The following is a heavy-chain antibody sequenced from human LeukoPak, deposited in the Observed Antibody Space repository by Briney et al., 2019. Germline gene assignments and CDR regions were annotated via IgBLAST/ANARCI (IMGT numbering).Heavy chain of an antibody. Sequence: SETLSLTCTVSGGSISSYYWSWIRQPPGKGLEWIGYIYYSGSTYYNPSLKSRVTISVDTSKNQFSLKLSSVTAADTAVYYCARHRVAGIFDYWGQGTLVTVSS. CDR2: IYYSGST. CDR3: ARHRVAGIFDY. V-gene: IGHV4-59*04. D-gene: IGHD6-19*01. J-gene: IGHJ4*02. CDR1: GGSISSYY.